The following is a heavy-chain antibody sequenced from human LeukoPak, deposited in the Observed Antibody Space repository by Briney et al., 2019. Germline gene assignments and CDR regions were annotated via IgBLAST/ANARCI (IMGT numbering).Heavy chain of an antibody. CDR3: ARHELAAAPFDF. CDR1: GGSMSSSF. D-gene: IGHD6-13*01. J-gene: IGHJ4*02. V-gene: IGHV4-59*08. CDR2: IFSSGNT. Sequence: SETLSLTCTVSGGSMSSSFWSWLRQPPGKGLEWLGYIFSSGNTKYNASLKSRATISVDTSKNHFSLKLSSVTAADTAVYYYARHELAAAPFDFWGQGILVTVSS.